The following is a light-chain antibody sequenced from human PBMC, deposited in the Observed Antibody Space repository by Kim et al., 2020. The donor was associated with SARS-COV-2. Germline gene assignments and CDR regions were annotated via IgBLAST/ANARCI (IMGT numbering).Light chain of an antibody. Sequence: EIVLTQSPGTLSLSPGERATLSCRASQSVRSSYLAWYQQKPGQAPRLLIYGASNRASGITDRFSGSVSGTDFTLTISRLDPEDFAVYYCQQYGSCPNTVGEETRLQIK. CDR1: QSVRSSY. J-gene: IGKJ5*01. V-gene: IGKV3-20*01. CDR3: QQYGSCPNT. CDR2: GAS.